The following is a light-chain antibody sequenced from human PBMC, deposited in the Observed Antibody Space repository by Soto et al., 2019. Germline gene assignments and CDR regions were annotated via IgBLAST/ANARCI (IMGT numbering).Light chain of an antibody. CDR2: GAS. Sequence: EIVLTQSPGTLSLSPGERATLSCRASQSVSSSYLAWYQQKPGQAPRLLIYGASRRATGIPDRFSGSGSGTDFTLTISRLEPEDFAVYYCQHYGSSPRATFGQGTKVEIK. J-gene: IGKJ1*01. CDR3: QHYGSSPRAT. CDR1: QSVSSSY. V-gene: IGKV3-20*01.